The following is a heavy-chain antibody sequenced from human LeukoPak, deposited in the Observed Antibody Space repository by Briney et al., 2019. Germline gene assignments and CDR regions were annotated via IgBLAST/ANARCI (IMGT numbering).Heavy chain of an antibody. D-gene: IGHD6-13*01. CDR1: GGSISSSSYY. V-gene: IGHV4-39*01. Sequence: SETLSLTCSVSGGSISSSSYYWGWIRQPPGKGLEWIGSIFYSGSTYYNPSLKSRVTISVDTSKNQFSLKLSSVTAADTAVYYCARILQQLIDYWGQGTLVTVSS. J-gene: IGHJ4*02. CDR3: ARILQQLIDY. CDR2: IFYSGST.